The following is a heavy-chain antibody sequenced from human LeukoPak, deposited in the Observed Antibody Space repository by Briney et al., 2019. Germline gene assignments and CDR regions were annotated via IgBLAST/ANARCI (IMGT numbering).Heavy chain of an antibody. Sequence: PSETLSLTCAVSGGSISRNHWWSWVRQPPGKGLEWIGEIYHSGSTNYNPSLKSRVTISVDTSKNQFSLKLSSVTAADTAVFYCASYYSDSTAYRFDYWGQGALVTVSS. CDR1: GGSISRNHW. D-gene: IGHD3-22*01. V-gene: IGHV4-4*02. J-gene: IGHJ4*02. CDR3: ASYYSDSTAYRFDY. CDR2: IYHSGST.